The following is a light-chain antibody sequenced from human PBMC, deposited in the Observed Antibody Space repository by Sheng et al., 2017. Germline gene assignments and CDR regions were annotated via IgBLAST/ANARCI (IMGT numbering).Light chain of an antibody. CDR3: QQRSNWPLLT. J-gene: IGKJ4*01. Sequence: EIVLTQSPATLSLSPGETATLSCRANQSVSNYLAWYQQKPGQAPRLLIYDASNRATGIPARFSGSGSGTDFTLTISSLEPEDFAVYYCQQRSNWPLLTFGGGTKVEIK. V-gene: IGKV3-11*01. CDR2: DAS. CDR1: QSVSNY.